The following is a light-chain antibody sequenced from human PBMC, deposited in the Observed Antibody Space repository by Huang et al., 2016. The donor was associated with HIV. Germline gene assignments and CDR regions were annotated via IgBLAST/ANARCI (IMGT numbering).Light chain of an antibody. Sequence: EVVLTQSPGILSLSAGERASLSCRASRNLTNSQLGWYQQKVGQPPRLLVFGASTRVSGVPERFTGGVSGGDFTLSISGLEPDDFATYYCQQYDTFSFGQGTRLE. CDR1: RNLTNSQ. J-gene: IGKJ2*01. CDR2: GAS. V-gene: IGKV3-20*01. CDR3: QQYDTFS.